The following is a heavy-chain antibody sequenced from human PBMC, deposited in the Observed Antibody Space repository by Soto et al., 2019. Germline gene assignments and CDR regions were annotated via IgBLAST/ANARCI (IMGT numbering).Heavy chain of an antibody. CDR1: GFPLSDNW. CDR2: IRQDGNEK. D-gene: IGHD6-19*01. J-gene: IGHJ3*02. Sequence: EVQLVESGGGLVQPGGSLRLSCASSGFPLSDNWMSWFGKLPGKGLEWGPNIRQDGNEKSYVASVRGRFTISRDNAKNSLYLQMNSLRAEDTAVYYCARGLGSSGWYSPWDAFDIWGQGTMVTVSS. V-gene: IGHV3-7*01. CDR3: ARGLGSSGWYSPWDAFDI.